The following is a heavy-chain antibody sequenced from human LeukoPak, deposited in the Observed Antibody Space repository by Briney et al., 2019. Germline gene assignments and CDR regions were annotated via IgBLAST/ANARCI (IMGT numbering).Heavy chain of an antibody. CDR2: IYSGDTT. V-gene: IGHV3-53*01. Sequence: PGGSLRLSCAVSGFTVSDNYMSWVRQAPGKGLEWVSLIYSGDTTLYADSVKGRFTLSRDISKNTLYLQMNSLRAEDTAVYYCARRAGGYSHPYDYWGQGISVTVSS. J-gene: IGHJ4*02. CDR3: ARRAGGYSHPYDY. D-gene: IGHD4-23*01. CDR1: GFTVSDNY.